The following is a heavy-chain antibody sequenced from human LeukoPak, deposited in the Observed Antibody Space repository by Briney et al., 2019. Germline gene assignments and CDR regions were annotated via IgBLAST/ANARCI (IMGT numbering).Heavy chain of an antibody. D-gene: IGHD3-3*01. CDR2: IYYSGST. V-gene: IGHV4-31*03. CDR3: ARELTYRRFLEFGPEGYYYYMDV. J-gene: IGHJ6*03. Sequence: NPSETLSLTCTVSGGSISSGGYYWSWIRQHPGKGLEWIGYIYYSGSTYYNPSLKSRVTISVDTSKNQFSLKLSSVTAADTAVYYCARELTYRRFLEFGPEGYYYYMDVWGKGTTVTVSS. CDR1: GGSISSGGYY.